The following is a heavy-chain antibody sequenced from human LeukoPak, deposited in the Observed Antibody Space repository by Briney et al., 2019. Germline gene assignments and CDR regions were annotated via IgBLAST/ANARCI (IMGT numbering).Heavy chain of an antibody. CDR2: INSDGSAT. CDR3: ARDSDWDDAFDI. D-gene: IGHD3-9*01. CDR1: GFAFSRNW. J-gene: IGHJ3*02. V-gene: IGHV3-74*01. Sequence: PGGSLRLSCAASGFAFSRNWMHWVRQAPGKGLVWVSRINSDGSATHYADSVKGRFTISRDNAKNTLYLQMNSLRAEDTAVYYCARDSDWDDAFDIWGQGTMVTVSS.